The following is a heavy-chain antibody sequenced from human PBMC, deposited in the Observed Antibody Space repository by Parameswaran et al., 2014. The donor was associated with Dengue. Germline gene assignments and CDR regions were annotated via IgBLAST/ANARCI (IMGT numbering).Heavy chain of an antibody. J-gene: IGHJ6*02. D-gene: IGHD3-10*01. Sequence: VRQAPGQGLEWMGGIIPIFGTANYAQKFQGRVTITADESTSTAYMELSSLRSEDTAVYYCARGPSYYGSGSVYYYGMDVWGQGTTVTVSS. CDR3: ARGPSYYGSGSVYYYGMDV. CDR2: IIPIFGTA. V-gene: IGHV1-69*01.